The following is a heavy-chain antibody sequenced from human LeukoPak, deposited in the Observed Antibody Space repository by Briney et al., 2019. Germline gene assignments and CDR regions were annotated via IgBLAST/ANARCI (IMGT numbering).Heavy chain of an antibody. V-gene: IGHV3-48*01. D-gene: IGHD4-23*01. Sequence: GGSLRLSCVVSGFMFSGYNMNWVRQAPGKGLEWIAYISSTSVIYYADSVKGRFTISRDNAKNSLFLQMNSLRVDDTAVYYCAREGDGSNSGFAYWGQGTLVTVSS. CDR1: GFMFSGYN. CDR2: ISSTSVI. J-gene: IGHJ4*02. CDR3: AREGDGSNSGFAY.